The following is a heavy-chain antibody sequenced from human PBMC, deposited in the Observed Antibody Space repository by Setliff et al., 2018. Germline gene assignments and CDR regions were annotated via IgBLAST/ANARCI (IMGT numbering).Heavy chain of an antibody. V-gene: IGHV4-34*01. CDR2: INHSGST. CDR3: TVYNTGSSKDHY. CDR1: GCSISSHY. Sequence: PSETLSLTCTVSGCSISSHYWSWIRQPPGKGLEWIGEINHSGSTNYNPSLKSRVTISVDTSKNQFSLKLSSVTAADTALYYCTVYNTGSSKDHYWGQGTPVTVSS. D-gene: IGHD2-8*02. J-gene: IGHJ4*02.